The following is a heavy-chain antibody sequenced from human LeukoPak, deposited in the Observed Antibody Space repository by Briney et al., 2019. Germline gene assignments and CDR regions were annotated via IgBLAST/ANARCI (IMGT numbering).Heavy chain of an antibody. CDR3: ARGHDYGGPRPLDY. CDR1: GGSFSGYY. D-gene: IGHD4-23*01. J-gene: IGHJ4*02. V-gene: IGHV4-34*01. CDR2: INHSGST. Sequence: SETLSLTCAVYGGSFSGYYWSWIRQPPGKGLEWIGEINHSGSTNYNPSLKSRVTISVDTSKNQFSLKLSSVTAADTAVYYCARGHDYGGPRPLDYWGQGTLVTVSS.